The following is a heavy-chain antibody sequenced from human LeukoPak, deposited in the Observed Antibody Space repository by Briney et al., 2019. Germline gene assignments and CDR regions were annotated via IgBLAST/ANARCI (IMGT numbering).Heavy chain of an antibody. D-gene: IGHD6-19*01. CDR2: MNPNSGNT. CDR3: GRIAVAGNFDY. Sequence: ASVKVSCKVSGYTLTELSMHWVRQATGQGLEWMGWMNPNSGNTGCAQKFQGRVTMTRNTSISTAYMELSSLRSEDTAVYYCGRIAVAGNFDYWGQGTLVTVSS. V-gene: IGHV1-8*01. CDR1: GYTLTELS. J-gene: IGHJ4*02.